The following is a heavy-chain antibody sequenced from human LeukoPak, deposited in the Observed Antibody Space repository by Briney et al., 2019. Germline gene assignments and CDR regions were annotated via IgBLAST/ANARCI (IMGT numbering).Heavy chain of an antibody. V-gene: IGHV3-66*01. CDR2: IYSGGST. D-gene: IGHD4-17*01. CDR3: AREGPDYGDYLFDY. J-gene: IGHJ4*02. CDR1: GFTFSSYS. Sequence: PGGSLRLSCAASGFTFSSYSMNWVRQAPGKGLEWVSVIYSGGSTYYADSVKGRFTISRDNSKNTLYLQMNSLRAEDTAVYYCAREGPDYGDYLFDYWGQGTLVTVSS.